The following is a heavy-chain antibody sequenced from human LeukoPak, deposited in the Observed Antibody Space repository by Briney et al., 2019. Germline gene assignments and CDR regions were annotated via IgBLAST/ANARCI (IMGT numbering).Heavy chain of an antibody. CDR3: ARSYSSGQDGFDI. CDR1: GYTFTSYY. D-gene: IGHD6-19*01. CDR2: INPIGGST. J-gene: IGHJ3*02. Sequence: ASVKVSCKASGYTFTSYYMHWVRQAPGQGLEWMGIINPIGGSTTYAQKFQGRVTMTRETSTSTVYMELSSLRSEDTAVYYCARSYSSGQDGFDIWGQGTMVTVSS. V-gene: IGHV1-46*01.